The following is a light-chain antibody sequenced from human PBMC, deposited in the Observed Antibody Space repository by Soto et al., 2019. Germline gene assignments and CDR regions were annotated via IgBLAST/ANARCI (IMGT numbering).Light chain of an antibody. Sequence: SVLTQPPSSYVTPGQTVTISCSGSSSNIGSNYVYWYQQVPGTAPKLLVYSXXQRPLGVPVRFSGSKSGTSASLAISGLQSEDEADYYCAAWDDGIYVFGAGTKVTVL. CDR1: SSNIGSNY. CDR3: AAWDDGIYV. J-gene: IGLJ1*01. CDR2: SXX. V-gene: IGLV1-47*01.